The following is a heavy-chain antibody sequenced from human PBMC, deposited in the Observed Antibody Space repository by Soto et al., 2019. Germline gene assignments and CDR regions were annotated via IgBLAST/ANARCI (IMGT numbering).Heavy chain of an antibody. V-gene: IGHV1-69*01. D-gene: IGHD5-18*01. CDR3: ARSGYSYGPNFD. J-gene: IGHJ4*02. CDR2: IIPIFGTA. CDR1: RDTFSTSG. Sequence: QAQLVQSGAEVKKPGSSVKVSCKASRDTFSTSGFSWLRQAPGQGLEWMGGIIPIFGTANYAQNFQGRVTITEDESTGTGYMDLSTLRSEDTAVYYCARSGYSYGPNFDWGQGTLVTVSS.